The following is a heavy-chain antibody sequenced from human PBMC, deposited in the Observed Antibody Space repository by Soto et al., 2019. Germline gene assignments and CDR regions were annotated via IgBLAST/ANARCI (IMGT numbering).Heavy chain of an antibody. V-gene: IGHV1-18*04. CDR3: ARVRIAAAEYYYYYGMDV. CDR2: ISAYNGNT. D-gene: IGHD6-13*01. J-gene: IGHJ6*02. CDR1: GYTFTSYG. Sequence: ASVKVSCKASGYTFTSYGISWVRQAPGQGLEWMGWISAYNGNTNYAQKLQGRVTMTTDTSTSTAYMELRSLRSDDTAVYYCARVRIAAAEYYYYYGMDVWGQGTTVTVSS.